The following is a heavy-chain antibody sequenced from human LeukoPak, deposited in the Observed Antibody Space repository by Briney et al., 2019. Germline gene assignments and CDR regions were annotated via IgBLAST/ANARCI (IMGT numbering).Heavy chain of an antibody. CDR3: ARPRYCSSTSCYCPFDP. V-gene: IGHV1-18*01. CDR2: ISAYNGNT. CDR1: GYTFTSYG. D-gene: IGHD2-2*01. Sequence: ASVKVSCKASGYTFTSYGISWVRQAPGQGLEWMGWISAYNGNTNYAQKLQGRVTMTTDTSTSTAYMELRSLRSDDTAVYYCARPRYCSSTSCYCPFDPWGQGTLVTVSS. J-gene: IGHJ5*02.